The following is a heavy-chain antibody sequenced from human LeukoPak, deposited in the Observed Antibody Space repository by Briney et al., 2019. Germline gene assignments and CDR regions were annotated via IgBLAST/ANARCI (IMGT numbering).Heavy chain of an antibody. Sequence: SETLSLTCTVSGGSISSSSYYWCWIRQRPGKGLEWIGSIYYSGSTYYNPSLKSRVTISVDTSKNQFSLKLSSVTAADTAVYYCARPNNWNPEGFDPWGQGTLVTVSS. V-gene: IGHV4-39*01. CDR3: ARPNNWNPEGFDP. CDR1: GGSISSSSYY. J-gene: IGHJ5*02. D-gene: IGHD1-20*01. CDR2: IYYSGST.